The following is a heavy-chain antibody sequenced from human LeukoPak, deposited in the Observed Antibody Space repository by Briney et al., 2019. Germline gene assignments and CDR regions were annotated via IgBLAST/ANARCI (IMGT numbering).Heavy chain of an antibody. D-gene: IGHD1-1*01. CDR2: ITGDGSST. Sequence: GESLNTSCAASEFTFSNYWMHWVRQPPGKRLGWVSWITGDGSSTKYADSVRGRFTISRDNAKNTLKLQVITLRAEDTAVYYCASSNWPYYFDYWGQGALVTVSS. CDR3: ASSNWPYYFDY. CDR1: EFTFSNYW. V-gene: IGHV3-74*01. J-gene: IGHJ4*02.